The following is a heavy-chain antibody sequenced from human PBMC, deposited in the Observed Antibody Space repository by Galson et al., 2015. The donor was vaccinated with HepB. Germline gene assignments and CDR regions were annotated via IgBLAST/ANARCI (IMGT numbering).Heavy chain of an antibody. CDR1: GFTFNSYA. CDR3: AKTLGLYDFWSGLDY. CDR2: ISYDESNK. J-gene: IGHJ4*02. D-gene: IGHD3-3*01. V-gene: IGHV3-30*18. Sequence: SLRLSCAASGFTFNSYAMHWVRQAPGKGLEWVAVISYDESNKYYADSVKGRFTISRDNSKNTLYLEMNSLRAEDTAVYYCAKTLGLYDFWSGLDYWGQGTLVTVSS.